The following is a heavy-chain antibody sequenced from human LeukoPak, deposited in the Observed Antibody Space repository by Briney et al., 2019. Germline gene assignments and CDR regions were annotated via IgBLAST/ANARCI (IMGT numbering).Heavy chain of an antibody. CDR3: VRGLEIVPSTFGV. CDR2: TKPDGSAT. J-gene: IGHJ1*01. CDR1: GFPFTSHW. D-gene: IGHD5-12*01. Sequence: GGSLRLSCAASGFPFTSHWMGWVRLTPGHRLEWVANTKPDGSATYYVDSLKGRFAIFRENSKNSLYLQMNSLRAEDTAVYYCVRGLEIVPSTFGVWGQGTLVIVSS. V-gene: IGHV3-7*04.